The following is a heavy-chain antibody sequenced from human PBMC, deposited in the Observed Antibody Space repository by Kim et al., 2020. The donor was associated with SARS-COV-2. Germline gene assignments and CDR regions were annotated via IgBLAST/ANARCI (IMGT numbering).Heavy chain of an antibody. Sequence: SETLSLTCTVSGGSISSGDYYWSWIRQPPGKGLEWIGYIYYSGSTYYNPSLKSRVTISVDTSKNQFSLKLSSVTAADTAVYYCARVPYSSGWYVDYYGMDVWGQGTTVTVSS. J-gene: IGHJ6*02. V-gene: IGHV4-30-4*01. CDR3: ARVPYSSGWYVDYYGMDV. CDR1: GGSISSGDYY. D-gene: IGHD6-19*01. CDR2: IYYSGST.